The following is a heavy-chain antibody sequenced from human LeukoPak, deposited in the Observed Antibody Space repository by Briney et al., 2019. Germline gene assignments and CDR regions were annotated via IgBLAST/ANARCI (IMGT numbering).Heavy chain of an antibody. Sequence: GASVKVSCKASGYTFTGYYMHWVRQAPGQGLEWMGWINPNSGGTNYAQKFQGRVTMTRDTSISTAYMELSRLRSDDTAVYYCARVLSLLDAFDIWGQWTMVTVSS. CDR1: GYTFTGYY. V-gene: IGHV1-2*02. J-gene: IGHJ3*02. CDR2: INPNSGGT. CDR3: ARVLSLLDAFDI.